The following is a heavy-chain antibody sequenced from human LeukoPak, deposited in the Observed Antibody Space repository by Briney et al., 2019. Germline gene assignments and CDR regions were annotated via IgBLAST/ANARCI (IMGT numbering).Heavy chain of an antibody. CDR3: ARDSYGVLDY. D-gene: IGHD3-10*01. V-gene: IGHV4-59*01. CDR1: GGSISSIY. CDR2: IYYDGST. Sequence: SETLSLTCFVSGGSISSIYWSWIRQPPGKGLEWIGYIYYDGSTNYNPSLKSRVTISIDMSKNQFSLNLSSVTAADTAVYYCARDSYGVLDYWGQGTLVTVSS. J-gene: IGHJ4*02.